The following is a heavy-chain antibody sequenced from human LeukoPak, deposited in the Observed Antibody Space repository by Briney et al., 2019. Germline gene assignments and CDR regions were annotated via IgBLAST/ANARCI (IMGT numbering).Heavy chain of an antibody. D-gene: IGHD2-21*02. CDR2: IYHSGST. Sequence: PSETLSLTCTVSGYSISSGYYWGWIRQPPGKGLEWMGSIYHSGSTYYHPSLKSRVTISVDTSKNQFSLKLTSVTAADTAVYYCARQTGSGLLILPGGQGTLVTVSS. V-gene: IGHV4-38-2*02. J-gene: IGHJ4*02. CDR3: ARQTGSGLLILP. CDR1: GYSISSGYY.